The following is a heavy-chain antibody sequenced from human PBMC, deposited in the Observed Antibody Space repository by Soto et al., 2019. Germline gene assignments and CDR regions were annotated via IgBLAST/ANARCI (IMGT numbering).Heavy chain of an antibody. Sequence: QLQLQESGPGLVKPSETLSLTCTVSGGSISSSSYYWGWIRQPPGEGLEWIGSIYYSGSTYYNPSLKSRVTISVDTSKNQFSLKLSSVTAADTAVYYCARRTRGGVPSDWFDPWGQGTLVTVSS. J-gene: IGHJ5*02. V-gene: IGHV4-39*01. CDR2: IYYSGST. CDR1: GGSISSSSYY. CDR3: ARRTRGGVPSDWFDP. D-gene: IGHD2-2*01.